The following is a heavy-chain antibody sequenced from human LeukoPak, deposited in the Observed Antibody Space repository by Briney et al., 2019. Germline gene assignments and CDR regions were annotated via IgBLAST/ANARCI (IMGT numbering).Heavy chain of an antibody. CDR3: ARRPYVFDAFDI. CDR2: IYYSGST. J-gene: IGHJ3*02. V-gene: IGHV4-39*01. CDR1: GGSISSSSYY. D-gene: IGHD3-10*01. Sequence: PSETLSLTCTVSGGSISSSSYYWGWIRQPPGKGLEWIGGIYYSGSTYYNPSLKSRVTISVDTSKNQFSLKLSSVTAADTAVYYCARRPYVFDAFDIWGQGTMVTVSS.